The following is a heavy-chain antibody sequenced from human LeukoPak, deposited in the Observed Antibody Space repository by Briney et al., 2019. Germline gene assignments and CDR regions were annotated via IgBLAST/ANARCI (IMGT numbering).Heavy chain of an antibody. CDR3: AKYQRADSYYYAMDV. Sequence: GGSLRLSCAASGYTFSSYAMSWVRQAPGKGLEWVSAISGSGGSTYYADSVKGRFTISRDNSKNTLYLQMNSLRAEDTALYSCAKYQRADSYYYAMDVWGQGTTVTVSS. CDR2: ISGSGGST. V-gene: IGHV3-23*01. J-gene: IGHJ6*02. D-gene: IGHD6-25*01. CDR1: GYTFSSYA.